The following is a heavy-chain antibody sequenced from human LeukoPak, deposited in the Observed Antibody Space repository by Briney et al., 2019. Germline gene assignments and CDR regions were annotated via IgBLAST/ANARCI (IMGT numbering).Heavy chain of an antibody. CDR2: MNPNSGNT. V-gene: IGHV1-8*03. D-gene: IGHD1-1*01. Sequence: ASVEVSCKASGGTFSSSAISWVRQATGQGLEWMGWMNPNSGNTGYAQKFQGRVTITRNTSISTAYMELSSLRSEDTAVYYCARGLKLERPSLYFDYWGQGTLVTVSS. CDR1: GGTFSSSA. CDR3: ARGLKLERPSLYFDY. J-gene: IGHJ4*02.